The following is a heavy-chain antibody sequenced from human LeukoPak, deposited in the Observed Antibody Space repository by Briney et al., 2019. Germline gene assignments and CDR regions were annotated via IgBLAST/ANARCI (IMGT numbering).Heavy chain of an antibody. V-gene: IGHV4-38-2*01. J-gene: IGHJ4*02. CDR1: GYSISSGYY. Sequence: SETLSLTCAVSGYSISSGYYWGWIRQPPGQGLEWIGSMYHSGSTYYNPSLKSRVTISIDTSKSQFSLKLSSVTAADTAVYYCARRVFPDYFDYWGQGTLVTVSS. CDR2: MYHSGST. D-gene: IGHD6-13*01. CDR3: ARRVFPDYFDY.